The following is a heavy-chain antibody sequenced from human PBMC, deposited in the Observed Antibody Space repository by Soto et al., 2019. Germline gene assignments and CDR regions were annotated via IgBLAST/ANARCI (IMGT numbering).Heavy chain of an antibody. Sequence: GGSLRLSCTASGFTFGDYAMSWVRQAPGKGLEWVGFIRSKAYGGTTEYAASVKGRFTISRDDSKSIAYLQMNSLKTEDTAVYYCTRIYCSSTSCYGSRAAAVGYYFDYWGQGTLVTVSS. D-gene: IGHD2-2*01. CDR3: TRIYCSSTSCYGSRAAAVGYYFDY. CDR1: GFTFGDYA. V-gene: IGHV3-49*04. J-gene: IGHJ4*02. CDR2: IRSKAYGGTT.